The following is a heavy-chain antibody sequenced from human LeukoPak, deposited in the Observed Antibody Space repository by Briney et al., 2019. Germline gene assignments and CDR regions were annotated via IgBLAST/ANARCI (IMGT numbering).Heavy chain of an antibody. V-gene: IGHV3-48*03. D-gene: IGHD2-2*02. CDR3: AREIYGNY. J-gene: IGHJ4*02. Sequence: GGSLRLSCAASGFTFSTYEMNWVRQAPGKGLEWISYISSRGSTKYYADSVKGRFTISRDDAKNSLYLQMNSLRADDTAVYYCAREIYGNYWGQGTLVTVSS. CDR2: ISSRGSTK. CDR1: GFTFSTYE.